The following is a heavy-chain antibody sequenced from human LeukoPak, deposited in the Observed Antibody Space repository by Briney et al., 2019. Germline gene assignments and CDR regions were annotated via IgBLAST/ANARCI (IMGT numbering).Heavy chain of an antibody. V-gene: IGHV6-1*01. Sequence: PGQTLTLTCAASGYSFSSNSVTWNWLAQSPSLGFEWLVRTFYRSKWYNDYAEALISLITINSEKSQNQLSLQLNSVAPADKSIYYRARQEEGAFDIWGQGTMVTVSS. CDR3: ARQEEGAFDI. J-gene: IGHJ3*02. CDR1: GYSFSSNSVT. CDR2: TFYRSKWYN.